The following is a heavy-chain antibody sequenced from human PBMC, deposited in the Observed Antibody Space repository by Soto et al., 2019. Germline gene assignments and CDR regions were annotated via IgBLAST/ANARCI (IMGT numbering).Heavy chain of an antibody. V-gene: IGHV3-53*01. CDR3: ARGADDYGDRVDY. D-gene: IGHD4-17*01. CDR1: GFSVSNNY. CDR2: LYSGGST. J-gene: IGHJ4*02. Sequence: PGGSLRLSCTASGFSVSNNYISWVRQAPGKGLGWVPILYSGGSTYYADSVRGRFTISRVNSQNTLYLQMNSLRAEDTAVYYCARGADDYGDRVDYWGQGTLVTVSS.